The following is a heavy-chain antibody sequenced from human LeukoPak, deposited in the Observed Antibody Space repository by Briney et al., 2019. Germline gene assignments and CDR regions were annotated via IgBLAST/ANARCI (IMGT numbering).Heavy chain of an antibody. CDR3: ATQSSTNYYDSSGYTRRRDY. D-gene: IGHD3-22*01. CDR2: ISGSGGST. Sequence: GRSLRLSCAASGFTFSTYGMSWVRQAPGKGLEWVSAISGSGGSTYYAGSVKGRFTISRDNSKNTLYLQMNSLRAEDTAVYYCATQSSTNYYDSSGYTRRRDYWGQGTLVTVSS. V-gene: IGHV3-23*01. J-gene: IGHJ4*02. CDR1: GFTFSTYG.